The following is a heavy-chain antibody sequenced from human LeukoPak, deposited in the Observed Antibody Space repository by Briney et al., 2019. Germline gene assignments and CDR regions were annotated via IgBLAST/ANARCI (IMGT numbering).Heavy chain of an antibody. CDR1: GFTFSNYW. J-gene: IGHJ3*01. CDR3: TRVPSVFDL. CDR2: INRGGSST. V-gene: IGHV3-74*01. Sequence: PGGSLRLSCAASGFTFSNYWMHWVRQAPGKGLVWVSRINRGGSSTVYLDSVRGRFTISRDNASNPLYLQMTSLSAANTAVYYCTRVPSVFDLWGQGTMVTVSS.